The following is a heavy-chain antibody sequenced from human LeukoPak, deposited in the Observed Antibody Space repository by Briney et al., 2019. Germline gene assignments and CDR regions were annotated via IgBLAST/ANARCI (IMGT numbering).Heavy chain of an antibody. J-gene: IGHJ4*02. CDR2: ISGSGGRT. CDR3: AKDVGYNSGWFGFDY. V-gene: IGHV3-23*01. D-gene: IGHD6-19*01. CDR1: GFTFSNYA. Sequence: GGSLRRSCAASGFTFSNYAMSWVRQAPGKGLEWVSGISGSGGRTYNADSVKGHFTISRDNSKKTLYLQMNSLRAEDTAVYCCAKDVGYNSGWFGFDYWGQGTLVTVSS.